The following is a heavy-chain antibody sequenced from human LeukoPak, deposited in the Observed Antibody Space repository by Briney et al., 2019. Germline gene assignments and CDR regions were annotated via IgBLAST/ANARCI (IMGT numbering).Heavy chain of an antibody. Sequence: PSETLSLTCTVSGGSISNFYWSWIRQPPGKGLEWIGYIYYSGSTNYNPSLKSRVTISVDTSKNQFSLRLSSVTAADTAVYYCARTTSFGYWGQGTLVTVSS. D-gene: IGHD2/OR15-2a*01. CDR3: ARTTSFGY. CDR2: IYYSGST. J-gene: IGHJ4*02. CDR1: GGSISNFY. V-gene: IGHV4-59*08.